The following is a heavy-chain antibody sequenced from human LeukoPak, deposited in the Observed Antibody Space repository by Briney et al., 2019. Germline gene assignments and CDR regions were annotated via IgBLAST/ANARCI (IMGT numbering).Heavy chain of an antibody. J-gene: IGHJ5*02. CDR3: AREGSSGWRTIPAAYNWFDP. D-gene: IGHD6-19*01. V-gene: IGHV1-2*02. CDR1: GYTFTGYY. CDR2: INPNSGGT. Sequence: ALVKVSCKASGYTFTGYYMHWVRQAPGQGLEWMGWINPNSGGTNYAQKFQGRVTMTRDTSISTAYMELSRLRSDDTAVYYCAREGSSGWRTIPAAYNWFDPWGQGTLVTVSS.